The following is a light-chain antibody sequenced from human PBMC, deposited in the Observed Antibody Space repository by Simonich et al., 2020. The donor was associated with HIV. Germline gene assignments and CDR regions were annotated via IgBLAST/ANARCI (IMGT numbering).Light chain of an antibody. CDR2: LGS. J-gene: IGKJ2*01. V-gene: IGKV2-28*01. CDR3: MQALQTPMYT. CDR1: QSLLHSNGYNY. Sequence: DIVMTQSPLSLPVTPGEPASISCKSSQSLLHSNGYNYLDWFLQKPGPSPQLLIYLGSNRASGVPDRISGRGSGTDFTLKISRVEAEDVGVHYCMQALQTPMYTFGQGTKLEIK.